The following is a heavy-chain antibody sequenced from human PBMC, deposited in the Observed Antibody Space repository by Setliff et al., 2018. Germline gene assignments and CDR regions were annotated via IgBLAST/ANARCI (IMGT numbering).Heavy chain of an antibody. CDR1: GGSIDSHY. J-gene: IGHJ2*01. V-gene: IGHV4-59*11. Sequence: SETLSLTCSVSGGSIDSHYWSWTRQPPGKGLEWIGSIYYSGSTYYNPSLKSRFRISVDTSKNQFSLKLNSVTAADTAVYYCARDPIMGFYDSTGYSTLNWYFDLWGRGTLVTVSS. CDR3: ARDPIMGFYDSTGYSTLNWYFDL. CDR2: IYYSGST. D-gene: IGHD3-22*01.